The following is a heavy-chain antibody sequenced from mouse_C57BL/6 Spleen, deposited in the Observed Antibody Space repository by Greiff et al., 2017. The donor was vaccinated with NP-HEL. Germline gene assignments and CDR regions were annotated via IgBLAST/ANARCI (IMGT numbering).Heavy chain of an antibody. CDR2: ISSGSSTI. CDR1: GFTFSDYG. CDR3: ARGGKEGYYYAMED. J-gene: IGHJ4*01. Sequence: EVQLVESGGGLVKPGGSLKLSCAASGFTFSDYGMHWVRQAPEKGLEWVAYISSGSSTIYYADTVKGRFTISRDNAKNTLFLQMTSLRSEDTAMYYCARGGKEGYYYAMEDWGQGTSVTVSS. D-gene: IGHD1-3*01. V-gene: IGHV5-17*01.